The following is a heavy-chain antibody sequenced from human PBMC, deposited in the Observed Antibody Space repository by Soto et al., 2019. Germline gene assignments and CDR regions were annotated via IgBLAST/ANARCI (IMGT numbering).Heavy chain of an antibody. CDR2: INHSGST. D-gene: IGHD3-10*01. J-gene: IGHJ4*02. Sequence: SETLSLTCAVYGGSFSGYYWSWIRQPPGKGLEWIGEINHSGSTNYNPSLKSRVTISVDTSKNQFSLKLSSVTAADTAVYYCASLNYYGSGSYYSAFDYWGQGTLVTVSS. V-gene: IGHV4-34*01. CDR1: GGSFSGYY. CDR3: ASLNYYGSGSYYSAFDY.